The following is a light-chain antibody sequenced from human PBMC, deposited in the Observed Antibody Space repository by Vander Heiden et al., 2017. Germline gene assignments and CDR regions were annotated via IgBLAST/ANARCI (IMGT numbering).Light chain of an antibody. V-gene: IGKV1-39*01. CDR3: QQSYSTPYT. J-gene: IGKJ2*01. CDR1: QSISSY. CDR2: AAS. Sequence: DIQMTQSPASLSASVGGRVTIPCRASQSISSYLNRYQQKPGKAPMLLIYAASSVQSGVPSRFSGSGSGTDFTLTIRSLQPEDFATYYCQQSYSTPYTFGQGTRLEMK.